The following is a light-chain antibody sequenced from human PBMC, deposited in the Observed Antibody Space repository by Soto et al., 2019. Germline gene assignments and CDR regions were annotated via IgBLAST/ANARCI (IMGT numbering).Light chain of an antibody. CDR1: QIVRSTY. V-gene: IGKV3-20*01. CDR3: QHYGNSLWT. Sequence: EIVLTQSPGTLSLSPGERATLSCRASQIVRSTYLAWYQQKPGQAPRLLIYDASSRATDIPDRFSGSGSGTEFTLTISGLEPEDFAVYYCQHYGNSLWTFGQGTKVDIK. CDR2: DAS. J-gene: IGKJ1*01.